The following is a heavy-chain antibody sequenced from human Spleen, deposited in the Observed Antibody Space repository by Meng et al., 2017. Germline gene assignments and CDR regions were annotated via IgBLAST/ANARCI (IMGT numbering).Heavy chain of an antibody. D-gene: IGHD6-13*01. CDR1: GYTFPDYW. CDR2: IIPIFGTA. V-gene: IGHV1-69*13. J-gene: IGHJ4*02. Sequence: SVKVSCKASGYTFPDYWLHWVRRAPGQGLEWMGGIIPIFGTANYAQKFQGRVTITADESTSTAYMELSGLRSDDTAVYYCARDEDISAAGYLLGDFWGQGTLVTVSS. CDR3: ARDEDISAAGYLLGDF.